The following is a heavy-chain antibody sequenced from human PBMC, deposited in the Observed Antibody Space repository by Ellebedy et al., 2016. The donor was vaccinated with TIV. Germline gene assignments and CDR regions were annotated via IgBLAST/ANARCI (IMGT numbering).Heavy chain of an antibody. CDR3: ARGAEHTTSSGGFRWFDP. CDR2: INIDGSGT. CDR1: GFTFSNYW. Sequence: PGGPLRLSCAASGFTFSNYWMHWVRQAPGKGLVWVSQINIDGSGTNYADSAKGRFTISRDNAKSTLYLQMSSLGVEDTAVYYCARGAEHTTSSGGFRWFDPWGHGNLVTVS. V-gene: IGHV3-74*01. J-gene: IGHJ5*02. D-gene: IGHD6-6*01.